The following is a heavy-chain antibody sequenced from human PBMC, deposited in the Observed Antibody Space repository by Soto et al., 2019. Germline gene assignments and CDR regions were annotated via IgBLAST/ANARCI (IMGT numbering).Heavy chain of an antibody. CDR3: GRSLSLWEDTAMVYFDY. D-gene: IGHD5-18*01. CDR2: ISAYNGNT. Sequence: ASVKVSCKASGYTFTSYGISWVRQAPGQGLEWMGWISAYNGNTNYAQKLQGRVTMTTDTSTSTAYMELRSLRSDDTAVYYCGRSLSLWEDTAMVYFDYWGQGTLVTVSS. CDR1: GYTFTSYG. J-gene: IGHJ4*02. V-gene: IGHV1-18*01.